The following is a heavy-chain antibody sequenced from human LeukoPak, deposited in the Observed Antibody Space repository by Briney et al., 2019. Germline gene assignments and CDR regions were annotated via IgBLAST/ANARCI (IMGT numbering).Heavy chain of an antibody. CDR1: GYTFTGYF. CDR2: INPNSGGT. D-gene: IGHD5-24*01. V-gene: IGHV1-2*02. Sequence: GASVKVSCEASGYTFTGYFMYWVRQAPGQGLEWMGWINPNSGGTNYAQKFQGRVTMTRDTSISTAYMELSRLRSDDTAVYYCARPLGDGGYNTFDYWGQGALVTVSS. CDR3: ARPLGDGGYNTFDY. J-gene: IGHJ4*02.